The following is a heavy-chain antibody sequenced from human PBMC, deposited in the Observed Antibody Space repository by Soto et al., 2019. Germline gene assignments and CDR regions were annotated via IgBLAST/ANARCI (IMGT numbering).Heavy chain of an antibody. Sequence: EVQLVESGGGLVPPGGSLRLSCAASGFTFSNYAMDWVRQAPGKGLEFVSAISRNGAGTYYADSVKGRFTISRDNSKNTLFLQMASLRADDMAVYYCARDEDGYGDYDYWGQGTLVTVSS. CDR3: ARDEDGYGDYDY. D-gene: IGHD4-17*01. CDR2: ISRNGAGT. V-gene: IGHV3-64*07. CDR1: GFTFSNYA. J-gene: IGHJ4*02.